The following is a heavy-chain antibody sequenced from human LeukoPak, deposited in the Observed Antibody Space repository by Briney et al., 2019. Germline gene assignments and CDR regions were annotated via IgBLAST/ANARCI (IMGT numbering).Heavy chain of an antibody. D-gene: IGHD3-3*01. CDR1: GFTFSSYA. J-gene: IGHJ3*02. Sequence: PGGSLRLSCAASGFTFSSYAMSWVRQAPGKGLEWVSAISGSGGSTYYAASVKGRFTISRDNSKNTLYLQMNSLRAEDTAVYYCAKGTSIFGVVLDAFDIWGQGTMVTASS. CDR2: ISGSGGST. V-gene: IGHV3-23*01. CDR3: AKGTSIFGVVLDAFDI.